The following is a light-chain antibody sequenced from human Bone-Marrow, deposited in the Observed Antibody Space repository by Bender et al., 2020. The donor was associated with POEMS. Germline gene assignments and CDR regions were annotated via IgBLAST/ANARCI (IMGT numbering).Light chain of an antibody. CDR3: SSYAGSNTL. Sequence: QSALTQPRSVSGSPGQSVTISCIGTSSDVGAHNYVSWYQQYPDKAPRLIIYDVNKRPSGVPGRFSGSRSGNPASLTISGLQSEDEADYYCSSYAGSNTLFGTGTKVTVL. V-gene: IGLV2-11*01. J-gene: IGLJ1*01. CDR1: SSDVGAHNY. CDR2: DVN.